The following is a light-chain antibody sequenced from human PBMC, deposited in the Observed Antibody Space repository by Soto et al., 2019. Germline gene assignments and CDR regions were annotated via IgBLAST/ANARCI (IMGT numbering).Light chain of an antibody. CDR1: SSDVGSYNT. J-gene: IGLJ1*01. V-gene: IGLV2-14*03. CDR3: SSFTSSTSYV. Sequence: SVAPQPACVSGSPAQSAPRPRPCKSSDVGSYNTVSWYQQYPGKAPKLMIHDVNNRPSGISDRFSGSKSGNTASLTISGLQAGDEADYYCSSFTSSTSYVFGTGTKVTDL. CDR2: DVN.